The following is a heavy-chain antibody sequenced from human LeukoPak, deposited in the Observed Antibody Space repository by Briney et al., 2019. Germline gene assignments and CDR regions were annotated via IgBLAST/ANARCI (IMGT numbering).Heavy chain of an antibody. D-gene: IGHD6-13*01. CDR1: GGSINSGSYY. J-gene: IGHJ5*02. CDR2: IYTSGST. CDR3: ARDDSSWNWFDP. V-gene: IGHV4-61*02. Sequence: SQTLSLTCTVSGGSINSGSYYWSWIRQPAGKGLEWIGRIYTSGSTNYNPSLKSRVTISVDTSKNQFSLKLSSVTAADTAVYYCARDDSSWNWFDPWGQGTLVTVSS.